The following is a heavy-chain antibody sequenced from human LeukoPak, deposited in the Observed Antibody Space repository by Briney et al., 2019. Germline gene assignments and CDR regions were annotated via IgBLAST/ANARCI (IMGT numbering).Heavy chain of an antibody. V-gene: IGHV3-7*01. CDR3: AKYSYGSGTSFDP. J-gene: IGHJ5*02. CDR1: GFRLRTYW. Sequence: GGSLRLSCAASGFRLRTYWMSWVRQAPGKGLEWVANIKQDGSENYYVDSVKGRFTISRDNAKNSMHLQMSSLRAEDTAVYYCAKYSYGSGTSFDPWGQGTLVTVSS. CDR2: IKQDGSEN. D-gene: IGHD3-10*01.